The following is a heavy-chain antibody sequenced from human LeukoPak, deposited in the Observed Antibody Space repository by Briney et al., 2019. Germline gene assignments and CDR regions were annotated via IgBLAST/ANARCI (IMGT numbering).Heavy chain of an antibody. CDR3: ARDSVIWQQLATGAAFDI. CDR2: INPSGGST. CDR1: GYTFTGYY. V-gene: IGHV1-46*01. J-gene: IGHJ3*02. Sequence: ASVKVSCKASGYTFTGYYMHWVRQAPGQGLEWMGIINPSGGSTSYAQKFQGRVTMTRDTSISTAYLELSRLRSDDTAVYYCARDSVIWQQLATGAAFDIWGQGTMVTVSS. D-gene: IGHD6-13*01.